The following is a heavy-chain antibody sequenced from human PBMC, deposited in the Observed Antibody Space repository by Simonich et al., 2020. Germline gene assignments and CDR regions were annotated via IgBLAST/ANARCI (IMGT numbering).Heavy chain of an antibody. CDR3: ARAYSSSWYNWFDP. CDR2: IWYEGSNK. D-gene: IGHD6-13*01. CDR1: GFTFSSYG. V-gene: IGHV3-33*01. Sequence: QVQLVESGGGVVQPGRSLRLSCAASGFTFSSYGMHWVRQAPGEVLVGGAVIWYEGSNKYYADSGKGRFTISRDNSKNTLYLQMNSLRAEDTAVYYCARAYSSSWYNWFDPWGQGTLVTVSS. J-gene: IGHJ5*02.